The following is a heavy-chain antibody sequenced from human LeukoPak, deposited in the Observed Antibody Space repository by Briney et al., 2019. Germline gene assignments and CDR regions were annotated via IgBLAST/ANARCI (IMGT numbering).Heavy chain of an antibody. V-gene: IGHV3-33*03. Sequence: PGGSLRLSCAASGFTFSNFGMHWVRHAPGKGLVWVALICYDGSSEYYADAVKGRFTVSRDNSKNTLYLHINSLRIEDTAIYYCAKVEDTAMVPYSWGQGTLVTVSS. CDR3: AKVEDTAMVPYS. CDR1: GFTFSNFG. CDR2: ICYDGSSE. J-gene: IGHJ4*02. D-gene: IGHD5-18*01.